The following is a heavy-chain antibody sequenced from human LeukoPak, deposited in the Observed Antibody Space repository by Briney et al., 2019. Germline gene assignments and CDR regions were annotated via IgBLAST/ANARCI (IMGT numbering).Heavy chain of an antibody. CDR3: ARDQYDSGGYDSPDAFDI. V-gene: IGHV1-46*01. D-gene: IGHD3-22*01. CDR1: GYTFTSYY. J-gene: IGHJ3*02. Sequence: ASVKVSCKASGYTFTSYYMHWVRQAPGQGLEWMGIINPSGGSTSYAQKFQGRVTMTRDTSTSTVYMELNSLRSEDTAVYYCARDQYDSGGYDSPDAFDIWGQGTMVTVSS. CDR2: INPSGGST.